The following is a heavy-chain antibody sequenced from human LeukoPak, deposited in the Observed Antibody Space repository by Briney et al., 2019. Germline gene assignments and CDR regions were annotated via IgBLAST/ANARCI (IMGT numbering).Heavy chain of an antibody. D-gene: IGHD3-10*01. Sequence: PSETLSLNCTVSLYAINSGYYWGWIRQSPGKGLEWIGSMHHSGSTDYHPSLRRRVTISGDTSKNQFSLKLSSVTAADTAVYYCARRLPGFLVRGVLNGNWFDPWGQGTLVTVSS. CDR1: LYAINSGYY. J-gene: IGHJ5*02. V-gene: IGHV4-38-2*02. CDR2: MHHSGST. CDR3: ARRLPGFLVRGVLNGNWFDP.